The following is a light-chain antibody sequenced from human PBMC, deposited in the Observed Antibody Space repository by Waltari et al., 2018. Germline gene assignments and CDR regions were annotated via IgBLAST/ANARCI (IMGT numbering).Light chain of an antibody. CDR3: QQYKDLPRT. CDR1: QDISIY. Sequence: DIQMTQSPSSMSASVGDRVSITCQASQDISIYLSWYQQKPGKAPQVLIYDASNLETGVPSRFTGSRSGTDFTFTISSLQPEDIATYYCQQYKDLPRTFGQGTKVEI. CDR2: DAS. V-gene: IGKV1-33*01. J-gene: IGKJ1*01.